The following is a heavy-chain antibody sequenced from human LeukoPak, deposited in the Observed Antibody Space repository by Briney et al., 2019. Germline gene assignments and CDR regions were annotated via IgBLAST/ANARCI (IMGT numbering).Heavy chain of an antibody. Sequence: PGGSLRLSCAASGFTFSGYGMNWVRQAPGKGLEWVAVISSVGDTIFYADSLRGRFTISRDNSKNTLYLQMDSLRVEDTAMYYCAKPGKPGHHYLDYWGQGTLVSVSS. CDR2: ISSVGDTI. V-gene: IGHV3-30*18. J-gene: IGHJ4*02. CDR3: AKPGKPGHHYLDY. D-gene: IGHD1-14*01. CDR1: GFTFSGYG.